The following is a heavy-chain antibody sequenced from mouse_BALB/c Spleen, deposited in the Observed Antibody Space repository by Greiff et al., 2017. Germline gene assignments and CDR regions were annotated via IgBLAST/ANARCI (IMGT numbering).Heavy chain of an antibody. J-gene: IGHJ4*01. CDR2: IWAGGST. V-gene: IGHV2-9*02. D-gene: IGHD2-4*01. CDR3: AREIYYDYDLYYAMDY. Sequence: VQLQESGPGLVAPSQSLSITCTVSGFSLTSYGVHWVRQPPGKGLEWLGVIWAGGSTNYNSALMSRLSISKDNSKSQVFLKMNSLQTDDTAMYYCAREIYYDYDLYYAMDYWGQGTSVTVSS. CDR1: GFSLTSYG.